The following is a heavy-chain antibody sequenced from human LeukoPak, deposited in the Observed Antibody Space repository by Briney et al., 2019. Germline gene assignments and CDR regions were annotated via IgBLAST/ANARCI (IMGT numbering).Heavy chain of an antibody. D-gene: IGHD3-10*01. Sequence: SETLSLTCAVSGGSISSGGYSWSWIRQPPGKGQEWIGYIYHSGSTYYNPSLKSRVTISVDRSKNQFSLKLSSVTAADTAVYYCARGFGSGWPGWFDPWGQGTLVTVSS. CDR3: ARGFGSGWPGWFDP. CDR2: IYHSGST. CDR1: GGSISSGGYS. V-gene: IGHV4-30-2*01. J-gene: IGHJ5*02.